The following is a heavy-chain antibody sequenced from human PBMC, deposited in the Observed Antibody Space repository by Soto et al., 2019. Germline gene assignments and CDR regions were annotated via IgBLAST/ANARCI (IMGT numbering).Heavy chain of an antibody. V-gene: IGHV4-30-4*01. CDR3: ARSDLSSGPISTFDP. Sequence: QVQLQESGPGLVKPSQTLSLTCTVSGGSISSGDYYWSWIRQPPGKGLEWIGYIYYSGSTYYNPSLKSRVTITVDTSKNQFALKLSSVTAADTAVYYCARSDLSSGPISTFDPWGQGTLVTVSS. CDR1: GGSISSGDYY. D-gene: IGHD3-10*02. J-gene: IGHJ5*02. CDR2: IYYSGST.